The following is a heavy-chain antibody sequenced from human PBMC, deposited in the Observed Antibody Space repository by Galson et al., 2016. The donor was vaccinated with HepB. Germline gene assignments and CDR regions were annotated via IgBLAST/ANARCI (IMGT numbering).Heavy chain of an antibody. D-gene: IGHD2-21*02. CDR2: IYYSGST. Sequence: TLSLTCTVSGGSISSGGYYWSWIRQHPGKGLEWIGYIYYSGSTYYNPSLKSRVTISVDTSKNQFSLKLSSVTAADTAVYFCVRGSLAVTRSTLDYWGQGALVIVSS. CDR3: VRGSLAVTRSTLDY. J-gene: IGHJ4*02. CDR1: GGSISSGGYY. V-gene: IGHV4-31*03.